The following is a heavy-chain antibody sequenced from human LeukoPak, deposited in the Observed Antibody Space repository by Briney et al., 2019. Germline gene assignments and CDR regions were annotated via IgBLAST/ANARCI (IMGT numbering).Heavy chain of an antibody. V-gene: IGHV3-23*01. CDR3: AKVPGSSSWYIPGPQYFQH. Sequence: PGGSLRLSCAASGFTFSSYAMSWVRQAPGKGLEWVSAISGSGGSTYYADSVKGRFTISRDNSKNTLYLQMNSLRAEDTAVYYCAKVPGSSSWYIPGPQYFQHWGQGTLVTVSS. J-gene: IGHJ1*01. CDR1: GFTFSSYA. CDR2: ISGSGGST. D-gene: IGHD6-13*01.